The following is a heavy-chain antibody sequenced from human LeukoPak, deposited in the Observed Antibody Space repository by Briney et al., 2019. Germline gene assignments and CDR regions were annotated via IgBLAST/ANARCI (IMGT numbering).Heavy chain of an antibody. CDR2: LNWNGDNR. CDR3: AREAGPYFYC. J-gene: IGHJ4*02. CDR1: GFTFQDHG. Sequence: PGGSLRLSCAASGFTFQDHGMSWVRQAPGKGLEWVSALNWNGDNRGYADSVKGRFTISRDNAKKSLYLRMNSLTAEDTAYYYCAREAGPYFYCWGQGTLVTVSS. V-gene: IGHV3-20*04.